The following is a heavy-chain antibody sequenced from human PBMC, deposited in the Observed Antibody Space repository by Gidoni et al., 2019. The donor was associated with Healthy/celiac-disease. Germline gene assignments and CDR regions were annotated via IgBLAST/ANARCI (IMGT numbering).Heavy chain of an antibody. CDR2: ISAYNGNT. D-gene: IGHD2-2*01. Sequence: QVQLVQSGAAVKQPGASVKVSCKASGYTFTSCGIRWVRQAPGQGLEWRGWISAYNGNTNYAPKLQGRVTMTTDTSTSTAYMELRSLRSDDTAVYYCARDSIVVVPAAMEEYYYYYYGMDVWGQGTTVTVSS. CDR3: ARDSIVVVPAAMEEYYYYYYGMDV. V-gene: IGHV1-18*01. CDR1: GYTFTSCG. J-gene: IGHJ6*02.